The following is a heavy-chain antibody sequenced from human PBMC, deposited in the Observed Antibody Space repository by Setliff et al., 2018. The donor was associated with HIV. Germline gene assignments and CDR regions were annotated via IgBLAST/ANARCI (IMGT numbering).Heavy chain of an antibody. D-gene: IGHD2-21*02. Sequence: PGGSLRLSCTASGFTFGDYAMTWVRQAPGKGLEWVGFIRSTAYGGTIEYAASVKGRFTISRDDSKSIAYLQMTSLTDEDTAVYYCARRMVGTSFDVFDLWGQGTVVTVSS. CDR3: ARRMVGTSFDVFDL. V-gene: IGHV3-49*04. J-gene: IGHJ3*01. CDR1: GFTFGDYA. CDR2: IRSTAYGGTI.